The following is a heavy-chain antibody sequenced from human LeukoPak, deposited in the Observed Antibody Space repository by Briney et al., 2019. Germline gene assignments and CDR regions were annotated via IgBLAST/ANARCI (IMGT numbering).Heavy chain of an antibody. CDR3: AKGGYKYDSSGHNYFDY. CDR2: IRYDGSKK. J-gene: IGHJ4*02. Sequence: GGSLRLSCAASGFTFSSYEMNWVRQAPGKGLDWVAFIRYDGSKKYYADSVKGRFTISRDNSKNTLFLQMNSLRAEDTAVYYCAKGGYKYDSSGHNYFDYWGQGTLVTVSS. V-gene: IGHV3-30*02. D-gene: IGHD3-22*01. CDR1: GFTFSSYE.